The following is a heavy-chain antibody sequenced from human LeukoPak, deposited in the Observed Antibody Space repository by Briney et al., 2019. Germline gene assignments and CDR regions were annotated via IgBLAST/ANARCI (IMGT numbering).Heavy chain of an antibody. Sequence: SVKVSCKASGYTFTSYAITWVRQAPGQGLEWMGGIIPMFGTANYAQKFRGRVTITADKSTSTANMELSSLRSEDTAVYYCGGVEGGGGWFGELLPWGQGTLVTVSS. CDR2: IIPMFGTA. D-gene: IGHD3-10*01. V-gene: IGHV1-69*06. CDR3: GGVEGGGGWFGELLP. J-gene: IGHJ4*02. CDR1: GYTFTSYA.